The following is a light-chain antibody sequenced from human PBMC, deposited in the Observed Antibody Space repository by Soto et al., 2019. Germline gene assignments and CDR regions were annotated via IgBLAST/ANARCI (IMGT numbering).Light chain of an antibody. J-gene: IGKJ1*01. CDR3: QQYDIYYP. CDR1: QSISNW. Sequence: IQSPITPSTLPASVVDRVPITCRASQSISNWLAWYQQKPGKAPTLLIYDVSRLESGVPSRFSGSGSGTEFTLTINSLEPDDFAAYYCQQYDIYYPFGQGTKVDIK. V-gene: IGKV1-5*01. CDR2: DVS.